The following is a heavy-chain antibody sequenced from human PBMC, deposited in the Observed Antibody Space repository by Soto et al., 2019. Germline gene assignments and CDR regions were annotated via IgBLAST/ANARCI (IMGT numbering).Heavy chain of an antibody. Sequence: QVQLVQSGAEVKKPGASVKVSCKASGYTFTSYAMHWVRQAPGQRLEWMGWINAGNGNTKYSQKFQGRVTITRDTSASTAYMELSSLRSEDTAVYYCARGYDFWSGYSMYYFDYWGQGTLVTVSS. D-gene: IGHD3-3*01. J-gene: IGHJ4*02. CDR1: GYTFTSYA. CDR2: INAGNGNT. CDR3: ARGYDFWSGYSMYYFDY. V-gene: IGHV1-3*01.